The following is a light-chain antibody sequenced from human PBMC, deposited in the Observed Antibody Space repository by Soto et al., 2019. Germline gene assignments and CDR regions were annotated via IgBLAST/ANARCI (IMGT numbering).Light chain of an antibody. CDR2: KAS. J-gene: IGKJ1*01. CDR3: QQYNSYPWT. CDR1: QSISSW. V-gene: IGKV1-5*03. Sequence: DIQMTQSPSTLSAFVGDRVTITCRASQSISSWLAWYQQKAGKAPKLLIYKASSLESGVPSRFSGSGSGTEFTFTIISLQPDDFASYYCQQYNSYPWTFGQGTKVEIK.